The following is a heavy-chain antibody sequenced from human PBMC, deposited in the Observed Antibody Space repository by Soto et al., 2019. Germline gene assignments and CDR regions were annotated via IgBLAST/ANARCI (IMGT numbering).Heavy chain of an antibody. CDR1: GGSISSYY. J-gene: IGHJ6*02. Sequence: PSETLSLTCTVSGGSISSYYWSWIRQSAGKGLEWIGRIYNGGNTQYNPSLKSRVTMSADTSKNQFSLRLNSVTAADTAVYYCARDGSDSYGLVVWGQGTTVTVSS. CDR3: ARDGSDSYGLVV. CDR2: IYNGGNT. D-gene: IGHD3-10*01. V-gene: IGHV4-4*07.